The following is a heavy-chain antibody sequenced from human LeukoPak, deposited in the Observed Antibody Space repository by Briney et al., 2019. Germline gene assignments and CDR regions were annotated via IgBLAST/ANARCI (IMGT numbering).Heavy chain of an antibody. CDR1: GGSISSYY. CDR3: ARDGVQYYFGSGSYYRRYFDL. Sequence: SETLSLTCTVSGGSISSYYWSWIRQPPGKGLEWIGYIYYSGSTNYNPSLKSRVTISVDTSKNQFSLRLSSVTAADTAVYYCARDGVQYYFGSGSYYRRYFDLWGRGTLVTVSS. V-gene: IGHV4-59*12. D-gene: IGHD3-10*01. J-gene: IGHJ2*01. CDR2: IYYSGST.